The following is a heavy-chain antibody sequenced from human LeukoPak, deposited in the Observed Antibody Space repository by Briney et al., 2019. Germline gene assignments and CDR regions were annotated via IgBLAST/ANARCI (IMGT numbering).Heavy chain of an antibody. CDR3: ARLDYGGNT. CDR2: IIPSFAIA. D-gene: IGHD4-23*01. V-gene: IGHV1-69*13. Sequence: ASVKVSCKASGGTFSSHAISWVRQAPGQGLEWMGGIIPSFAIANYAQKFQGRVTIIADESTSTAYMGLSSLRSEDTAVYYCARLDYGGNTWGQGTLVTVSS. J-gene: IGHJ4*02. CDR1: GGTFSSHA.